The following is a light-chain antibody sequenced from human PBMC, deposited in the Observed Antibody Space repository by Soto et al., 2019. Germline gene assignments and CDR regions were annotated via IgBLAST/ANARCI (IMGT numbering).Light chain of an antibody. J-gene: IGKJ1*01. Sequence: IQMTQSPSSLSATVGDRVTITCRASQDVSSYLVWYQQKPGRAPELLIYAASTLQSGVPSRFSGSGSGTEFTLTISSLQPEDFAVYYCQQYNNWRTFGQGTKVEIK. CDR2: AAS. V-gene: IGKV1-9*01. CDR3: QQYNNWRT. CDR1: QDVSSY.